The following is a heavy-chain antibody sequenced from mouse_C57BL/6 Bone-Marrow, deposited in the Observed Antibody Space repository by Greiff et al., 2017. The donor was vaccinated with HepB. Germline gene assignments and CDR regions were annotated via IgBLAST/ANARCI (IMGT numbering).Heavy chain of an antibody. V-gene: IGHV14-3*01. Sequence: VQLQHSVAELVRPGASVKLSCTASGFNIKNTYMHWVKQRPEQGLEWIGRIDPANGNTKYAPKFPGKATITADTSSNTAYLHLTSLTSEDTAIYYCARYSNYVWYFDVWGTGTTVTVSS. J-gene: IGHJ1*03. CDR2: IDPANGNT. CDR3: ARYSNYVWYFDV. CDR1: GFNIKNTY. D-gene: IGHD2-5*01.